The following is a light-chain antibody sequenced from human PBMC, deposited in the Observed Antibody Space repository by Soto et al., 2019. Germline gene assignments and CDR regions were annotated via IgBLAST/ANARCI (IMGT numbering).Light chain of an antibody. Sequence: DIQMTQSPSTLSASVGDRVTITCRASQSISNYLAWYQQKPGKAPKVLIYDASSFESGVPLRFSGSGSGTECTLTISSLQPDDFATYYCQEYDRYSSTFGQGTKLQIK. V-gene: IGKV1-5*01. CDR3: QEYDRYSST. CDR2: DAS. J-gene: IGKJ2*01. CDR1: QSISNY.